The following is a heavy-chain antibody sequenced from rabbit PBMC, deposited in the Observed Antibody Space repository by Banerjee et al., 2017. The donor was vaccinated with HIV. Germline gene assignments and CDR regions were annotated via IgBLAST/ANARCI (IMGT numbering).Heavy chain of an antibody. D-gene: IGHD4-2*01. Sequence: QEQLVEYGGDLVQPEGSLTLTCKASGLDFSSSYWICWVRQVPGKGLEWIACIFTGSSASTYYASWAKGRFTISKTSSTTVTLQMTSLTAADTATYFCARETDDTGMAFDLWGQGTLVTDS. V-gene: IGHV1S45*01. J-gene: IGHJ6*01. CDR3: ARETDDTGMAFDL. CDR2: IFTGSSAST. CDR1: GLDFSSSYW.